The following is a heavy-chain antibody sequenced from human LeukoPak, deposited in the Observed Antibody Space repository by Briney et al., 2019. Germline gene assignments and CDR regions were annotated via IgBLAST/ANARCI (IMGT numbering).Heavy chain of an antibody. CDR2: IYYSGST. V-gene: IGHV4-39*07. Sequence: PSETLSLTCTVSGGSISSRSYYWGWIRQPPGKGLEWIGSIYYSGSTYYNPSLKSRVTISVDTSRNQFSLKLTSVTAADTAVYYCARGRVYTGNYYFFDYWGQGTLVTVSS. CDR1: GGSISSRSYY. CDR3: ARGRVYTGNYYFFDY. D-gene: IGHD1-26*01. J-gene: IGHJ4*02.